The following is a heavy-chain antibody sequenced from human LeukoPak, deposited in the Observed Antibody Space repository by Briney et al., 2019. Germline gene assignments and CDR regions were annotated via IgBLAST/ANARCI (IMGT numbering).Heavy chain of an antibody. J-gene: IGHJ4*02. D-gene: IGHD3-3*01. CDR2: IYTSGST. CDR3: ARESQGVRYYDFWSGSSLFDY. V-gene: IGHV4-61*02. Sequence: PSQTLSLTCTVSGGSISSGNYWSWIRQPAGKGLEWIGRIYTSGSTNYNPSLKSRVTISVDTSKNQFSLKLSSVTAADTAVYYCARESQGVRYYDFWSGSSLFDYWGQGTLVTVSS. CDR1: GGSISSGNY.